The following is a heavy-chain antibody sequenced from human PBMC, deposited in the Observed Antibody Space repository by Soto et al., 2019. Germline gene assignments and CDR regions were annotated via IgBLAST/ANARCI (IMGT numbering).Heavy chain of an antibody. Sequence: SETLSLTCAVYGGSFSGYYWSWIRQPPGKWLEWIGEINHSGSTNYNPSLKSRVTISVDTSKNQFSLKLSSVTAADTAVYYCARGLSSSGWAYYYYYYGMDVWGQGTTVTVSS. CDR3: ARGLSSSGWAYYYYYYGMDV. D-gene: IGHD6-19*01. CDR2: INHSGST. CDR1: GGSFSGYY. J-gene: IGHJ6*02. V-gene: IGHV4-34*01.